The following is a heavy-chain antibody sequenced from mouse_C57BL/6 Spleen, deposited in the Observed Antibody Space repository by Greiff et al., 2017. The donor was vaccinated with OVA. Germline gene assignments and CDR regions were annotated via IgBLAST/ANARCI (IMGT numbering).Heavy chain of an antibody. CDR2: ISSGSSTI. V-gene: IGHV5-17*01. CDR1: GFTFSDYG. Sequence: EVKLVESGGGLVKPGGSLKLSCAASGFTFSDYGMHWVRQAPETGLEWVAYISSGSSTIYDADTVKVRFTISRDNAKNTLFLQMTSLRSEDTAMYYCARHRRAMDYWGQGTSVTVSS. CDR3: ARHRRAMDY. J-gene: IGHJ4*01.